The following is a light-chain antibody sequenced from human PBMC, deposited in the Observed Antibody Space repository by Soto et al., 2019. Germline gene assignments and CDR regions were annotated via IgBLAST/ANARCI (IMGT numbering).Light chain of an antibody. CDR1: RGDVGGYNC. CDR3: SSFAGGNNYV. V-gene: IGLV2-8*01. CDR2: EVS. Sequence: QSALTKAPAASGCPGRSVSGCCTETRGDVGGYNCVSWYQQHPGKAPKLIISEVSKRPSGVPDRFSGSKSGNTASLTVSGLQAEDEANFYCSSFAGGNNYVFGTGTKVTVL. J-gene: IGLJ1*01.